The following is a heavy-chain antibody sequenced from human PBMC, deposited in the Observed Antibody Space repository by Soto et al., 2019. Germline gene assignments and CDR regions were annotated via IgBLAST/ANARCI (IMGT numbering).Heavy chain of an antibody. J-gene: IGHJ4*02. D-gene: IGHD2-8*02. CDR3: ARGPRGVYGNDY. Sequence: EVQLVESGGGLVQPGGSLRLSCAASGFTFSNDWMHWVRQAAGKGLVWVSRINMDGSSTTYADAVKGRCTISRDKDKNTLYLQMTSLGVDDTAIYFCARGPRGVYGNDYWGQGALVTVSA. CDR2: INMDGSST. CDR1: GFTFSNDW. V-gene: IGHV3-74*03.